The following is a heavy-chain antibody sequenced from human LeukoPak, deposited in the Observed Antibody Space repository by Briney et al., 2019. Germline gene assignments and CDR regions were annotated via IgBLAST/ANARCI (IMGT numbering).Heavy chain of an antibody. Sequence: GASVKVSCKASGGTFSSYAISWVRQAPGQELEWMGGIIPIFGTANYAQKFQGRVTITADKSTSTAYMELSSLRSEDTAVYYCARDRTAAAGNWFDPWGQGTLVTVSS. CDR1: GGTFSSYA. D-gene: IGHD6-13*01. CDR3: ARDRTAAAGNWFDP. CDR2: IIPIFGTA. V-gene: IGHV1-69*06. J-gene: IGHJ5*02.